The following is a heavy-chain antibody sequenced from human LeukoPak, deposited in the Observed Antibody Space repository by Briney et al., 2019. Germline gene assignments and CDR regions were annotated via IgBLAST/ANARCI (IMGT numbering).Heavy chain of an antibody. CDR3: ARRGYDYVWGSYRRPPGY. CDR1: GGSISSYY. D-gene: IGHD3-16*02. CDR2: IYYSGST. V-gene: IGHV4-59*12. J-gene: IGHJ4*02. Sequence: SETLSLTCTVSGGSISSYYWSWIRQPPGKGLEWIGYIYYSGSTNYNPSLKSRVTISVDTSKNQFSLKLSSVTAADTAVYYCARRGYDYVWGSYRRPPGYWGQGTLVTVSS.